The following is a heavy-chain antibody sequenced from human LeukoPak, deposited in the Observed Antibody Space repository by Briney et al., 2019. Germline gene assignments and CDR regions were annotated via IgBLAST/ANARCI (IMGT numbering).Heavy chain of an antibody. CDR3: ARAIYCSGGSCHLGKYYYYYMDV. V-gene: IGHV4-30-4*08. D-gene: IGHD2-15*01. J-gene: IGHJ6*03. CDR2: IYYSGST. CDR1: GGSISSGDYY. Sequence: SETLSLTCTVSGGSISSGDYYWSWIRQPPGKGLEWIGYIYYSGSTYYNPSLKSRFTISVDTSKNQFSLKLSSVTAADTAVYYCARAIYCSGGSCHLGKYYYYYMDVWGKGTTVTVSS.